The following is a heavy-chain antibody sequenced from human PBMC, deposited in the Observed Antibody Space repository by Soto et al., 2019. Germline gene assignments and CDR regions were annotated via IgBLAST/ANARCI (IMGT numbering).Heavy chain of an antibody. J-gene: IGHJ4*02. Sequence: HVQLVQSGTEVKKPGASVRVSCMVSGYPFTTYYIHCVRQAPGQGLEWMGWIDPRSGGTVYEQKFQGRVTMTRDTSISTVYMDLSGLTSDDTALYYCATDDYGIFPYWGQGSLVTVSS. V-gene: IGHV1-2*02. D-gene: IGHD3-10*01. CDR3: ATDDYGIFPY. CDR2: IDPRSGGT. CDR1: GYPFTTYY.